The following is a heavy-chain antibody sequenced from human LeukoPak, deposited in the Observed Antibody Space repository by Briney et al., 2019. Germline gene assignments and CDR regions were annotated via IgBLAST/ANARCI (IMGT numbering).Heavy chain of an antibody. Sequence: SVKVSCKASGGTFSSYAISWVRQAPGQGPEWMGRIIPIFGIANYAQKFQGRATITADKSTSTAYMELSSLRSEDTAVYYCARGAGSTGYYYGMDVWGQGTTVTVSS. J-gene: IGHJ6*02. V-gene: IGHV1-69*04. CDR2: IIPIFGIA. D-gene: IGHD4-11*01. CDR1: GGTFSSYA. CDR3: ARGAGSTGYYYGMDV.